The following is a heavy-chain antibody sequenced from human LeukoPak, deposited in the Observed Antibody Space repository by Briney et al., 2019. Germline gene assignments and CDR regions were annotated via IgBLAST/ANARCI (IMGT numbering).Heavy chain of an antibody. Sequence: SETLSLTCSVSGGSVSNRNYFWGWLRQPPGKGLEWIGNIFYDDRTYYNPSLKSRVTLSVDASKNQFSLNLSSVTAADTAVYYCAREVVVAATSWDYWGQGTLVTVSS. CDR1: GGSVSNRNYF. D-gene: IGHD2-15*01. J-gene: IGHJ4*02. V-gene: IGHV4-39*07. CDR3: AREVVVAATSWDY. CDR2: IFYDDRT.